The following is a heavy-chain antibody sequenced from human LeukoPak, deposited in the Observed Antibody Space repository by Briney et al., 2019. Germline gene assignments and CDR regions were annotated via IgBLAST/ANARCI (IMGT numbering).Heavy chain of an antibody. V-gene: IGHV4-34*01. Sequence: PSETLSLTCAVYGGSFSGYYWSWIRQPPGKGLEWIGEINHSGSTNYNPSLKSRVTISVDTSKNQFSLKLSSVTAADTAVYYCARGIHYYDSSGYYYSYYFDYWGQGTPVTVSS. CDR1: GGSFSGYY. CDR2: INHSGST. CDR3: ARGIHYYDSSGYYYSYYFDY. D-gene: IGHD3-22*01. J-gene: IGHJ4*02.